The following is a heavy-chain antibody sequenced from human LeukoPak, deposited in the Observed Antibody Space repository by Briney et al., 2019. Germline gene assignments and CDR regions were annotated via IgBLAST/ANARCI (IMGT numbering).Heavy chain of an antibody. CDR3: ARDLGYHKFDY. CDR1: GFTFSSYS. CDR2: ISSSSSHI. J-gene: IGHJ4*02. Sequence: GGSLRLSCAASGFTFSSYSMNWVRQAPGKGLEWVSSISSSSSHIYYADSVKGRFTISRDNAKNSLYLQMNSLRAEDTAVYYCARDLGYHKFDYWGQGTLVTVSS. D-gene: IGHD3-16*01. V-gene: IGHV3-21*01.